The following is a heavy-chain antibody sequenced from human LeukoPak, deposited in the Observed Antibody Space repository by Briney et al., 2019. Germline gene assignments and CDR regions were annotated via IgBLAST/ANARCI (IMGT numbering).Heavy chain of an antibody. CDR1: GGSISSYY. J-gene: IGHJ4*02. D-gene: IGHD5-24*01. CDR2: IYYSGST. Sequence: SETLSLTCTVSGGSISSYYWSWIRQPPGKGLEWIGYIYYSGSTNYNPSLKSRVTISVDTSKNQFSLKLSSVTAADTAVYYCARRRETDPHYFVYWGQGTLVTVSS. V-gene: IGHV4-59*08. CDR3: ARRRETDPHYFVY.